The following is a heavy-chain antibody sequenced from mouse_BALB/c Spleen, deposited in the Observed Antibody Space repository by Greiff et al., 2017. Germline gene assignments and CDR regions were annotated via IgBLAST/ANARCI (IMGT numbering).Heavy chain of an antibody. Sequence: QVQLQQSGAELMKPGASVKISCKATGYTFSSYWIEWVKQRPGHGLEWIGEILPGSGSTNYNEKFKGKATFTADTSSNTAYMQLSSLTSEDSAVYYCARRALTGLAYWGQGTLVTVSA. CDR1: GYTFSSYW. CDR3: ARRALTGLAY. J-gene: IGHJ3*01. D-gene: IGHD4-1*01. CDR2: ILPGSGST. V-gene: IGHV1-9*01.